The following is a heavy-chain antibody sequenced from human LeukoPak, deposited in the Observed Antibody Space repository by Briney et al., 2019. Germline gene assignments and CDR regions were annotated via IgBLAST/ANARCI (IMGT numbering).Heavy chain of an antibody. Sequence: SETLSLTCTVSGYSISSGYYWGWIRQPPGKGLEWIGSIYHSGSTYYNPSLKSRVTISVDTSKNQFSLKLSSVTAADTAVYYFARDPEYSSGYYWGQGTLVTVSS. J-gene: IGHJ4*02. CDR1: GYSISSGYY. CDR2: IYHSGST. V-gene: IGHV4-38-2*02. D-gene: IGHD6-19*01. CDR3: ARDPEYSSGYY.